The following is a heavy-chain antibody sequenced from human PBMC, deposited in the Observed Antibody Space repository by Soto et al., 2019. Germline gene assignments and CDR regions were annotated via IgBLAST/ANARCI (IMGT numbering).Heavy chain of an antibody. CDR3: ATLGGLLEWLYFDY. CDR2: ISSSSSTI. D-gene: IGHD3-3*01. J-gene: IGHJ4*02. V-gene: IGHV3-48*02. Sequence: GGSLRLSCAASGFTFSSYSMNWVRQAPGKGLEWVSYISSSSSTIYYADSVKGRFTISRDNAKNSLYLQMNSLRDEDTAVYYCATLGGLLEWLYFDYWGQGTLVTVSS. CDR1: GFTFSSYS.